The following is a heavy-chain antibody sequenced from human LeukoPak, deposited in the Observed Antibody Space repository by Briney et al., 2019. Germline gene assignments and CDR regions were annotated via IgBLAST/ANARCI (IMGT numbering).Heavy chain of an antibody. J-gene: IGHJ4*02. V-gene: IGHV4-31*03. Sequence: SETLSLTCTVSGGSISSGGYYWSWIRQHPGKGLEWIGYTYYSGSTYYNPSLKSRVTISVDTSKNQFSLNLSSVTAADTAVYYCARWSGGSCSDWGQGTLVPVSS. CDR3: ARWSGGSCSD. CDR2: TYYSGST. CDR1: GGSISSGGYY. D-gene: IGHD2-15*01.